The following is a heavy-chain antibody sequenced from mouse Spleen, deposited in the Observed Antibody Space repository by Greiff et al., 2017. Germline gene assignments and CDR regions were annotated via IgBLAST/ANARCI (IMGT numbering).Heavy chain of an antibody. Sequence: QLQQSGPELVRPGASVKIFCKAPGYTFTSHWMQWVRQRPGQGPEWVGEIFPGSGSTYYNEKFKGKATLTVDTSSSTASMQLSSLTSADSAVYFCAVRNQGFAYWGQGTLVTVSA. V-gene: IGHV1-56*01. CDR1: GYTFTSHW. J-gene: IGHJ3*01. CDR2: IFPGSGST. D-gene: IGHD1-1*01. CDR3: AVRNQGFAY.